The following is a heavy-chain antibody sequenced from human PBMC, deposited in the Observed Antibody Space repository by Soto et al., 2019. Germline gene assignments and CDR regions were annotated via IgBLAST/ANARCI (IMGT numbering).Heavy chain of an antibody. CDR1: GYTFTEYG. CDR2: ISTYNGNT. D-gene: IGHD2-15*01. J-gene: IGHJ4*02. V-gene: IGHV1-18*01. CDR3: AREYCSGGSCYLPDY. Sequence: QVQLVQSGAEVKKPGASVKVSCKASGYTFTEYGISWVRQAPGQGLEWMGWISTYNGNTNYAQKLQGRVTMTTDTSTTTAYMELRSLTSDDTALYYCAREYCSGGSCYLPDYWGQGTLVTVSS.